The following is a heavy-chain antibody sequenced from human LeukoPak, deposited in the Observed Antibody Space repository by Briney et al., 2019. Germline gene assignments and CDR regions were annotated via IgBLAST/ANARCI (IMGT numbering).Heavy chain of an antibody. CDR2: ISYDGSNK. D-gene: IGHD2-21*02. CDR3: ARVSLAYCGGDCYFDY. Sequence: GRSLRLSCAASGFTFSSYAMHWVRQAPGKGLEWVAVISYDGSNKYYADSVKGRFTISRDNSKNTLYLQMNSLRAEDTAVYYCARVSLAYCGGDCYFDYWGQGTLVTVSS. V-gene: IGHV3-30-3*01. CDR1: GFTFSSYA. J-gene: IGHJ4*02.